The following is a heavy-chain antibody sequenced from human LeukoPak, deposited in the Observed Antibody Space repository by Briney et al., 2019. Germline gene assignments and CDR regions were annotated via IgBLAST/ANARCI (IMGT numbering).Heavy chain of an antibody. D-gene: IGHD6-19*01. CDR2: ISGSGGST. V-gene: IGHV3-23*01. J-gene: IGHJ4*02. CDR1: GFTFSSHA. CDR3: AKDHLPGIVVADRDY. Sequence: PGGSLRLSCAASGFTFSSHAMSWVRQAPGKGLEWVSAISGSGGSTYYADSVKGRFTISRDNSKNTLYLQMNSLRAEDTAVYYCAKDHLPGIVVADRDYWGQGTLVTVSS.